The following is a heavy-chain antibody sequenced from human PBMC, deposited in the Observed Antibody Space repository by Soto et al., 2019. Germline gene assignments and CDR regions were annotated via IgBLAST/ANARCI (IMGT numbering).Heavy chain of an antibody. CDR2: IYHGGSV. CDR3: ARTFDYYGMDV. D-gene: IGHD3-3*01. CDR1: GYSMTSGYY. Sequence: SETLSLTCAVSGYSMTSGYYWGWVRQPPGKGLEWLGSIYHGGSVYYNPSLKSRVTLSLDASKNHFSLHLTSVTAADTAVYYCARTFDYYGMDVWGQGTAVTVSS. J-gene: IGHJ6*02. V-gene: IGHV4-38-2*01.